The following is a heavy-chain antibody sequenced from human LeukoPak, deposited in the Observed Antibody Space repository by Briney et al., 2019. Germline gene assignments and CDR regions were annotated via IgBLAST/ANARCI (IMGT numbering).Heavy chain of an antibody. Sequence: PGGSLRLSCAASGFSFSTYGMNWVRQAPGKGLEWVSYISRSSRTIYYADSVKGRFTISRDNAENTLYLQMNSLRAEDTAVYYCARSGGHNRLDYWGQGTLVTVSS. J-gene: IGHJ4*02. D-gene: IGHD2-15*01. CDR1: GFSFSTYG. V-gene: IGHV3-48*04. CDR2: ISRSSRTI. CDR3: ARSGGHNRLDY.